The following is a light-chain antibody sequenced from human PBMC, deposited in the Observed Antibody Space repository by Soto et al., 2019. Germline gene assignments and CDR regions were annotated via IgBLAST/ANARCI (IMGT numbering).Light chain of an antibody. CDR1: QDISNY. CDR2: ATS. Sequence: DIQMTQSPSSLSASVGDRITITCRASQDISNYLAWYQQKPGKVPRLLIYATSTLHSGVPSRFSGSGSGTDFTLTISSLQPEDVATYYCQKYKSALKAFGPGTKVDIK. CDR3: QKYKSALKA. J-gene: IGKJ3*01. V-gene: IGKV1-27*01.